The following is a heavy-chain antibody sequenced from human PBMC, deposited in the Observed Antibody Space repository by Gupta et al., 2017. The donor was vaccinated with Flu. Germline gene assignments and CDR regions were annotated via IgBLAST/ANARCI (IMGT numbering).Heavy chain of an antibody. CDR1: GGSISSGSYY. CDR3: ARDCDGWGERLDAFDI. V-gene: IGHV4-61*02. Sequence: QVQLQESGPGLVKPSQTLSLTCTVSGGSISSGSYYWSWIRQPAGKGLEWIGRIYTSGSTNYNPSLKSRVTISVDTSKNQFALKLSSVTAAETAVYYCARDCDGWGERLDAFDIWGQGTMVTVSS. D-gene: IGHD3-10*01. J-gene: IGHJ3*02. CDR2: IYTSGST.